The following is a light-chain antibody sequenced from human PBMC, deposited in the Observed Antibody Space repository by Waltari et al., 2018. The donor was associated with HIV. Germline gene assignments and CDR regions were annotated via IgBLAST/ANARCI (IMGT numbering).Light chain of an antibody. J-gene: IGKJ2*01. Sequence: VLTQSPGTLSSSPGERTTLSCRASQSVSSSYLAWYQQKPGQAPRLLIYGASSRAPGIPDRFSGSGSGTDFTLTISRLEPEDFAAYYCQQYGSSPYTFGQGTKLEIK. V-gene: IGKV3-20*01. CDR3: QQYGSSPYT. CDR1: QSVSSSY. CDR2: GAS.